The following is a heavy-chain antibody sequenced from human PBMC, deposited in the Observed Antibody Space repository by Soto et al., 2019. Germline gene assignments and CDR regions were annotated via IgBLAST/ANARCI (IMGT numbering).Heavy chain of an antibody. CDR2: MNPNSGNT. J-gene: IGHJ4*02. Sequence: ASVKVSCKASGYTFTSYDIDWVRQATGQGLEWMGWMNPNSGNTGYAQKFQDRVTMTRNTSISTAYMELSSLRSEDTAVYYCAAGTPSIAAIRKSDYWGQGTLVTVSS. D-gene: IGHD6-6*01. V-gene: IGHV1-8*01. CDR3: AAGTPSIAAIRKSDY. CDR1: GYTFTSYD.